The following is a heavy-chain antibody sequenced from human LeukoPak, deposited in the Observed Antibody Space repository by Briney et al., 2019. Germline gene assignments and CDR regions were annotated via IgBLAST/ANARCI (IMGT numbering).Heavy chain of an antibody. CDR2: IIPIFGTA. CDR1: GGTFSSYA. CDR3: ASGGRVPVASQLDY. D-gene: IGHD6-19*01. V-gene: IGHV1-69*13. J-gene: IGHJ4*02. Sequence: GASVKVSCKASGGTFSSYAISWVRQAPGQGLEWMGGIIPIFGTANYAQKFQGRVTITADESTSTAYMELSSLRSEDTAVYYCASGGRVPVASQLDYWGQGTLVTVSS.